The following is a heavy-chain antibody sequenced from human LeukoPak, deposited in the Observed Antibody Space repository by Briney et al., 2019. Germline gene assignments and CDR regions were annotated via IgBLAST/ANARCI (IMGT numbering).Heavy chain of an antibody. CDR3: ARDGYSGYDFYFDY. D-gene: IGHD5-12*01. CDR1: GFIFSTYG. J-gene: IGHJ4*02. V-gene: IGHV3-33*01. CDR2: IWYDGSNE. Sequence: PGGSLRLSCAASGFIFSTYGMHWVRQAPGKGLEWVAIIWYDGSNEYYADSVKGRFTISRDNSKNTLYLQMNSLRAEDTAVYFCARDGYSGYDFYFDYWGQGSLVTVSS.